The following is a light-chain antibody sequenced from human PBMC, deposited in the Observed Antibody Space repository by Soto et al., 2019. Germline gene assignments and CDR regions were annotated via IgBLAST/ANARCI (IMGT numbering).Light chain of an antibody. CDR1: QSVISSY. Sequence: EIVLTQSPGTLSLSPGERATLSCRASQSVISSYLAWYQQKPGQAPRILIFGASNRATGIPDRFSGSGSGTDFTLTISRLEPEDFAVYYCQQHSHWPPWTFGQGTRVEIQ. CDR2: GAS. V-gene: IGKV3D-20*02. CDR3: QQHSHWPPWT. J-gene: IGKJ1*01.